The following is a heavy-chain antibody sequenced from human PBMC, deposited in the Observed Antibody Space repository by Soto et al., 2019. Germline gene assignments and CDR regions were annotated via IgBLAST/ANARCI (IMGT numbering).Heavy chain of an antibody. D-gene: IGHD3-10*01. J-gene: IGHJ6*02. V-gene: IGHV3-11*01. CDR1: GFTVCSNY. Sequence: GGSLRLSCAASGFTVCSNYMSWVRQAPGKGLEWVSYINSNDSSIYYADSVKGRFTISRDNAKNSLYLQMNSLRAEDTAVYYCARSRITTPDVWGQGTTVTVSS. CDR2: INSNDSSI. CDR3: ARSRITTPDV.